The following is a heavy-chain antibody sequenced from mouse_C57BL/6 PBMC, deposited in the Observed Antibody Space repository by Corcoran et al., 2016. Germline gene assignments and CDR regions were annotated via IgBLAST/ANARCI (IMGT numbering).Heavy chain of an antibody. D-gene: IGHD1-1*01. J-gene: IGHJ2*01. V-gene: IGHV9-3*01. CDR1: GYTFTTYG. Sequence: QIQLVQSGPALKKPGETVKISCKAAGYTFTTYGMIWLKQAPGKGLKWMGWINTYSGVPTYADDFKGRFAFSLETSASTAYLQINNLKNEDTATYFCARSPTTVVARYFDYWGQGTTLTVSS. CDR3: ARSPTTVVARYFDY. CDR2: INTYSGVP.